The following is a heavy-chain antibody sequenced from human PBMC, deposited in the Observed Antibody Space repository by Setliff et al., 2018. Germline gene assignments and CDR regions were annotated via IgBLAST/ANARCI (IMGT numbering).Heavy chain of an antibody. V-gene: IGHV4-38-2*01. CDR2: IYHSGST. CDR1: GYSISSGYY. Sequence: SETLSLTCAVSGYSISSGYYWGWIRQPPGKGLEWIGSIYHSGSTYYNPSLKSRVTISVDTSKNQLSLKLSSVTAADTAVYYCARMVRGVIGAFDIWGQGTMVTVSS. CDR3: ARMVRGVIGAFDI. J-gene: IGHJ3*02. D-gene: IGHD3-10*01.